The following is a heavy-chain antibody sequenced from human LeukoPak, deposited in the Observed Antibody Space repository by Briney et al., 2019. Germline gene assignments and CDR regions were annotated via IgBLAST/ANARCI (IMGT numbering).Heavy chain of an antibody. V-gene: IGHV1-24*01. Sequence: ASVKVSCKVSGYTLTELSMHWVRQAPGKGLEWMGGFDPEDGETIYAQKFQGRVTMTEDTSTDTAYMGLSSLRSEDTAVYYCATGRGAVAGTGGYFDYWGQGTLVTVSS. D-gene: IGHD6-19*01. CDR1: GYTLTELS. CDR3: ATGRGAVAGTGGYFDY. J-gene: IGHJ4*02. CDR2: FDPEDGET.